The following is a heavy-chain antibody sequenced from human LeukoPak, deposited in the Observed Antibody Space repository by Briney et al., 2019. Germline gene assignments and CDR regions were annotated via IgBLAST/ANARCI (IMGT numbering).Heavy chain of an antibody. CDR1: GFTVSSNF. V-gene: IGHV3-53*01. CDR2: ISSGGST. J-gene: IGHJ4*02. CDR3: AREYGGYYVDY. D-gene: IGHD3-22*01. Sequence: GGSLRLSCAASGFTVSSNFMSWVRQAPGKGLEWVSIISSGGSTYYIDSVKGRFTISRDNSKNTLYLQMNSLRAEDTAVYYCAREYGGYYVDYWGQGTLVTVSS.